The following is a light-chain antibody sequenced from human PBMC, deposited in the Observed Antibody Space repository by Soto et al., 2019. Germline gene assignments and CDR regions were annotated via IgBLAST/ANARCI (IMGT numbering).Light chain of an antibody. J-gene: IGKJ1*01. CDR2: DAS. Sequence: IVMTQSPGTLSVSPGERATLSCRASQSISNRLAWYQQKPGQAPRLLIYDASTRATGIPARFSGSGSGTEFTLTISSLQSEDFAVYYCQQYDIWRTFGQGTKVEIK. CDR3: QQYDIWRT. V-gene: IGKV3-15*01. CDR1: QSISNR.